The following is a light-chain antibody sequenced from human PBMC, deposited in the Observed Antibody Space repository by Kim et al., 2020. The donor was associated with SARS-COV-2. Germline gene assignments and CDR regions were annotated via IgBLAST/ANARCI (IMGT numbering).Light chain of an antibody. V-gene: IGLV1-44*01. Sequence: GQRATISCSGSSSNIGSNTVNWYQQLPGTAPKLLIYSNNQRPSGVPDRFSGSKSGTSASLAISGLQSEDEADYYCAAWDDSLNGPVFGGGTQLTAL. CDR1: SSNIGSNT. CDR3: AAWDDSLNGPV. CDR2: SNN. J-gene: IGLJ3*02.